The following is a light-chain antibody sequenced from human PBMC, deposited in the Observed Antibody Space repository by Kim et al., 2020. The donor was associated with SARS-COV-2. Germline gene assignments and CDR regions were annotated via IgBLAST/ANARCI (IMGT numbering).Light chain of an antibody. J-gene: IGKJ4*01. V-gene: IGKV3-15*01. Sequence: PGERATLTCRASQSIGSNLAWYQQKPGQAPRLLIYGASTRAAGIPARFSGSGSETEFTLTISSLQSEDFAVYYCQQYDNWPPLTFGGGTKVDIK. CDR3: QQYDNWPPLT. CDR2: GAS. CDR1: QSIGSN.